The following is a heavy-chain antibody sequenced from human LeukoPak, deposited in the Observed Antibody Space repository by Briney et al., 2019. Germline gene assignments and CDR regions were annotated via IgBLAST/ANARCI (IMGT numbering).Heavy chain of an antibody. D-gene: IGHD1-1*01. V-gene: IGHV4-4*07. CDR2: IYISGST. J-gene: IGHJ6*03. CDR3: ARVSWFPGTSYYYMDV. Sequence: PSETLSLTCTVSGDSISNYYWSWIRQPAGKGLEWIGRIYISGSTNKNPSLKSRVTMSVDTSKNQFSLRLSSVTAADTAVYYCARVSWFPGTSYYYMDVWGKGTTVTVSS. CDR1: GDSISNYY.